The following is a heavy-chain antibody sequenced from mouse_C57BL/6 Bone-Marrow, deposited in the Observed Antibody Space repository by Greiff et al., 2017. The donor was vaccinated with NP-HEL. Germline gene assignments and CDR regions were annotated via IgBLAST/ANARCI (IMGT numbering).Heavy chain of an antibody. CDR3: ARHERDYDDY. V-gene: IGHV5-6*01. CDR1: GFTFSSYG. Sequence: EVKLVESGGDLVKPGGSLKLSCAASGFTFSSYGMSWVRQTPDKRLEWVATISSGGSYTYYPDSVKGRFTISRDNAKNTLYLQMSSLKSEDTAMYYCARHERDYDDYWGQGTTLTVSS. CDR2: ISSGGSYT. D-gene: IGHD2-4*01. J-gene: IGHJ2*01.